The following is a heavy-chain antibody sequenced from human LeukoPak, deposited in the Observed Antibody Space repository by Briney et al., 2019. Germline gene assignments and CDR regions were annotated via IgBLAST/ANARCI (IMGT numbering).Heavy chain of an antibody. CDR1: GFTFSSYA. J-gene: IGHJ5*02. D-gene: IGHD3-10*01. CDR3: ARGCAANVLLWFGELLIYNWFDP. V-gene: IGHV3-23*01. CDR2: ISGSGGST. Sequence: GGSLRLSCAASGFTFSSYAMSWVRQAPGKGLEWVSAISGSGGSTYYADSVKGRFTISRDNSKNTLYLQMNSLRAEDTAVYYCARGCAANVLLWFGELLIYNWFDPWGQGTLVTVSS.